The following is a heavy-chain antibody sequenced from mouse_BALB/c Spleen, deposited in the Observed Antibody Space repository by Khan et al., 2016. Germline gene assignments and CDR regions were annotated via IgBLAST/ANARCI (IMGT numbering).Heavy chain of an antibody. D-gene: IGHD2-1*01. CDR3: AGGNSTFDY. CDR2: IDPANGNF. Sequence: VQLKESGAELVKPGASVTLSCTASGFNIKDTYLHWVKQRPEQGLEWIGRIDPANGNFKFDPKFQGKATITADTYSNTTYLQLSGLTSEDTAVYYCAGGNSTFDYWGQGTTLTVSS. V-gene: IGHV14-3*02. J-gene: IGHJ2*01. CDR1: GFNIKDTY.